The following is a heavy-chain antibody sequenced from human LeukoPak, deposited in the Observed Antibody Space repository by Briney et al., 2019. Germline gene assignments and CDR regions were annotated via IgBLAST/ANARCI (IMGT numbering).Heavy chain of an antibody. Sequence: GESLKISCKGFGYSFTNYWIAWVRQMPGKGLEWMGIIYPGDSDTRYSPSFQGQVTISADKSINTAYLQWSSLKASDTAMYYCARVTAMAPYYYYGMDVWGQGTTVTVSS. D-gene: IGHD5-18*01. CDR3: ARVTAMAPYYYYGMDV. CDR2: IYPGDSDT. CDR1: GYSFTNYW. J-gene: IGHJ6*02. V-gene: IGHV5-51*01.